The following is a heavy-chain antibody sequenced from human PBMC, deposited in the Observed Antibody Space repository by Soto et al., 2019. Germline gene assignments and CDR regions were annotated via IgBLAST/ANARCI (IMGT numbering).Heavy chain of an antibody. D-gene: IGHD3-10*01. CDR1: GDSFTSHW. Sequence: GEALKSSCEGSGDSFTSHWSGWVRQMPGKGLEWMGIIYPGDSGTRYSPSFQGQVTISADKSISTAYLQWSTLKASDTAMYYCARPQKYGSGSYLYWGQGTLVTVSS. J-gene: IGHJ4*02. CDR3: ARPQKYGSGSYLY. CDR2: IYPGDSGT. V-gene: IGHV5-51*01.